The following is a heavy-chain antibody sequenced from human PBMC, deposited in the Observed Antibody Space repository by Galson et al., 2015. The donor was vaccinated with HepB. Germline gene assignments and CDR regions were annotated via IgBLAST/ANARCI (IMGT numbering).Heavy chain of an antibody. CDR3: AKSNRGLGSGHYGGGYFDL. J-gene: IGHJ2*01. Sequence: SLRLSCAASGFTVIGNYMAWVRQAPGKGLEWVSVVYRGGGRYYADSVQGRFTIFRDDSKNTLFLQMNSLRVEDMAVYYCAKSNRGLGSGHYGGGYFDLWGRGILVTVSS. V-gene: IGHV3-66*01. CDR1: GFTVIGNY. D-gene: IGHD4-23*01. CDR2: VYRGGGR.